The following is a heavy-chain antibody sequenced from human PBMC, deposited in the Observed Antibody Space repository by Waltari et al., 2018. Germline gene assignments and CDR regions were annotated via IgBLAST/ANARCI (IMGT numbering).Heavy chain of an antibody. CDR3: VKGDWGDF. Sequence: EVQLLESGGGLIQPGGSLRLSCAASGFTFSTLAMNWVRQAPGGGLEWVSGIITSSDTYYADSVKGRFTISRDNSKNILYLQMNSPRADDTAVYYCVKGDWGDFWGQGTLVTVSS. D-gene: IGHD2-21*02. CDR1: GFTFSTLA. CDR2: IITSSDT. V-gene: IGHV3-23*01. J-gene: IGHJ4*02.